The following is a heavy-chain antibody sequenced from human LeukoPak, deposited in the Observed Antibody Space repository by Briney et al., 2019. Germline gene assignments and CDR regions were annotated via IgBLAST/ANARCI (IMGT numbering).Heavy chain of an antibody. V-gene: IGHV4-59*01. J-gene: IGHJ6*03. CDR2: IYYSGST. D-gene: IGHD2-2*01. CDR3: ARMSSYCSSTSCSSGFHYYMDV. CDR1: GGSISSYY. Sequence: PSETLSLTCTVSGGSISSYYWSWIRQPPGKGLEWIGYIYYSGSTNYNPSLKSRVTISVDTSKNQFSLKLSSVTAADTAVYYCARMSSYCSSTSCSSGFHYYMDVWGKGTTVTVSS.